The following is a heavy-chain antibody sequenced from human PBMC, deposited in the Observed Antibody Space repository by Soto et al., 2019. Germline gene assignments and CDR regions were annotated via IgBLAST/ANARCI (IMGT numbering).Heavy chain of an antibody. CDR2: IGTACDP. Sequence: GFVKLPCAAFGFNLSSYYMHWVRQATGKGLEWVSAIGTACDPYYPGSVKGRFTISRENAKNSLYLQMNSLRAGDTAVYYCARRSWSGCYDYWGQGTLVTVSS. V-gene: IGHV3-13*05. CDR1: GFNLSSYY. J-gene: IGHJ4*02. CDR3: ARRSWSGCYDY. D-gene: IGHD3-3*01.